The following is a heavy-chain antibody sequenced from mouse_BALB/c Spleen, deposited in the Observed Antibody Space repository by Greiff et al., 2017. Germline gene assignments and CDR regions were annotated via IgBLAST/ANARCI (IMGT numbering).Heavy chain of an antibody. CDR3: ARGAPWFAY. J-gene: IGHJ3*01. CDR1: GFTFSSFG. Sequence: EVKVVESGGGLVQPGGSRKLSCAASGFTFSSFGMHWVRQAPEKGLEWVAYISSGSSTIYYADTVKGRFTISRDNPKNTLFLQMTSLRSEDTAMYYCARGAPWFAYWGQGTLVTVSA. CDR2: ISSGSSTI. V-gene: IGHV5-17*02.